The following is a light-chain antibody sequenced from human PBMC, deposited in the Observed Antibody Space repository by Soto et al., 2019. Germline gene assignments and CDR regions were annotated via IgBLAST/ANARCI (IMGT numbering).Light chain of an antibody. CDR1: QSLSSGF. CDR3: QQFASLPRT. J-gene: IGKJ1*01. CDR2: AAS. Sequence: DIVLTQSPGTLSLSPGESGTLSCRASQSLSSGFLAWYQQRPGQAPRLLIYAASSRATGIPDRFSGTGSGTDFTLTISRLEPEDFAVYYCQQFASLPRTFGQGTKV. V-gene: IGKV3-20*01.